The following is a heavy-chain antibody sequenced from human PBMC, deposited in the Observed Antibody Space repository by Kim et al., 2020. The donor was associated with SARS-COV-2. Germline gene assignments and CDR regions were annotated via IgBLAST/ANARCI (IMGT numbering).Heavy chain of an antibody. J-gene: IGHJ3*02. CDR3: IRVPGATLAFWDAFD. CDR1: GFTFSGYA. CDR2: IRSKTNSYAK. V-gene: IGHV3-73*01. Sequence: GGSLRLSCAASGFTFSGYAMHWVRQSSGKVLEVVGRIRSKTNSYAKADAAPVKGRFTIYREDEQYTAYMQMNNLKTEVTAASYCIRVPGATLAFWDAFD. D-gene: IGHD1-1*01.